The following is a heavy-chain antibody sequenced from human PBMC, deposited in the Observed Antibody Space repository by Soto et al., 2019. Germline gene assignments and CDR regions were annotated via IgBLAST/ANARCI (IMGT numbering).Heavy chain of an antibody. CDR3: ARDYDPKPSLAAAGTYYYYYGMDV. Sequence: ASVKVSCKASGYTFTSYGISWVRQAPGQGLEWMGWISAYNGNTNYAQKLQGRVTMTTDTSTSTAYMELRSLRSDDTAVYYCARDYDPKPSLAAAGTYYYYYGMDVWGQGTTVTVSS. CDR1: GYTFTSYG. CDR2: ISAYNGNT. V-gene: IGHV1-18*01. D-gene: IGHD6-13*01. J-gene: IGHJ6*02.